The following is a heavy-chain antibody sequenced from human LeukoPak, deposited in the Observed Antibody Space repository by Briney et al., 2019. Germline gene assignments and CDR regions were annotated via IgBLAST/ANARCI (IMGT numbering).Heavy chain of an antibody. CDR1: GGSASRGIHY. CDR3: ARGQSCGGCYYDDAFDI. Sequence: SETLSLTRTVSGGSASRGIHYRSWIRQPPGKGLEWIGYIYYSGSTNYNPSLKSRVTISVDTSKSQFSLKLSSVTAADTAVYYCARGQSCGGCYYDDAFDIWGQGTMVTVSS. V-gene: IGHV4-61*01. CDR2: IYYSGST. D-gene: IGHD3-22*01. J-gene: IGHJ3*02.